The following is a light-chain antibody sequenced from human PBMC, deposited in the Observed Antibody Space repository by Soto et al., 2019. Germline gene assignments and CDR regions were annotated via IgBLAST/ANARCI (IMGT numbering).Light chain of an antibody. Sequence: EIVMTQSPATLSVSPGERATLSCRASQSVSTNLGWYQQRHGQAPRLLIYGASTRATGIPARFSGSGSGTEFTLTISSLQSEDFALYYCQQYDYWYTFGQGTKLDIK. V-gene: IGKV3-15*01. CDR3: QQYDYWYT. CDR2: GAS. CDR1: QSVSTN. J-gene: IGKJ2*01.